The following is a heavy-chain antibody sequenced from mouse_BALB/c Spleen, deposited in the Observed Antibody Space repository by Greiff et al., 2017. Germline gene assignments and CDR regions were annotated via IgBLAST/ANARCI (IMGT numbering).Heavy chain of an antibody. CDR2: ISDGGSYT. D-gene: IGHD2-1*01. V-gene: IGHV5-4*02. Sequence: EVKVLESGGGLVKPGGSLKLSCAASGFTFSVYYMYWVRQTPEKRLEWVATISDGGSYTYYPDSVKGRFTISRDNAKNNLYLQMSSLKSEDTAMYYCARGLYGNHYAMDYWGQGTSVTVSS. J-gene: IGHJ4*01. CDR1: GFTFSVYY. CDR3: ARGLYGNHYAMDY.